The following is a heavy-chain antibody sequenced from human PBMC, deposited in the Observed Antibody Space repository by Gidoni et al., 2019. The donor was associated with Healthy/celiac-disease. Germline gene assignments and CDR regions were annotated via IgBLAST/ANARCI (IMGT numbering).Heavy chain of an antibody. J-gene: IGHJ1*01. Sequence: QVQLQESGPGLVKPSGTLSLTCAVSGGSFSSSNWWSWVRQPPGKGLEWIGEIYHSGSTNYNPSLKSRVTISVDKSKNQFSLKLSSVTAADTAVYYCARVPSGDYGPEYFQHWGQGTLVTVSS. D-gene: IGHD4-17*01. V-gene: IGHV4-4*02. CDR3: ARVPSGDYGPEYFQH. CDR1: GGSFSSSNW. CDR2: IYHSGST.